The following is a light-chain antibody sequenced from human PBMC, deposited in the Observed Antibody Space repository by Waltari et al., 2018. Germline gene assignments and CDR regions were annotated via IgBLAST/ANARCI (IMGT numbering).Light chain of an antibody. CDR2: WAS. Sequence: DFVMTQSPDSLAVSLGERATINGKSSQSILYSSNNKNYLAWYQQKPGQPPKLLIYWASTRESGVPDRFSGSGSGTDFTLTISSLQAEDVAVYYCQQYYNTPTFGQGTKVEIK. CDR3: QQYYNTPT. J-gene: IGKJ1*01. V-gene: IGKV4-1*01. CDR1: QSILYSSNNKNY.